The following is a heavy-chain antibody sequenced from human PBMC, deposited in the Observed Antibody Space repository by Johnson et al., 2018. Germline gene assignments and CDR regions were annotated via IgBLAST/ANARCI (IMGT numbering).Heavy chain of an antibody. J-gene: IGHJ6*02. D-gene: IGHD2-2*02. Sequence: QVQLVQSGGGVVQPGRSLRLSCAASGFTFSSYAMHWVRQAPGKGLEWVAVISYDGSNKYYADSVKGRFTISRDNAKNSLYLQMNSLRAEDTALYYCAKDIRGAYFGMDVWGQGTTVTVSS. CDR2: ISYDGSNK. CDR1: GFTFSSYA. CDR3: AKDIRGAYFGMDV. V-gene: IGHV3-30-3*01.